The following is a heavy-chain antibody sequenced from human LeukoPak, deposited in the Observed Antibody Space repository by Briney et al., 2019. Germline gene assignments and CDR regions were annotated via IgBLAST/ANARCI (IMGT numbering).Heavy chain of an antibody. CDR3: ARQPSLTGDWFDP. J-gene: IGHJ5*02. CDR2: INHSGST. D-gene: IGHD4-4*01. Sequence: SETPSLTCAVYGGSFSGYYWSWIRQPPGKGLEWIGEINHSGSTNYNPSLKSRVTISVDTSKNQFSLRLSSVTAADTAVYYCARQPSLTGDWFDPWGQGTLVTVSS. CDR1: GGSFSGYY. V-gene: IGHV4-34*01.